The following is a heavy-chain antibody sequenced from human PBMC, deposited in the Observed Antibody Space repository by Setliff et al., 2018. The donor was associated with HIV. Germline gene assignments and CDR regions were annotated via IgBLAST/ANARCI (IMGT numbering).Heavy chain of an antibody. D-gene: IGHD2-2*01. Sequence: VKVSCKASGYTFNSYGISWVRQAPGQGLEWMGWISSYNGNTNYAQKLQGRVTMTTDTSTSTAYMELRSLRSDDTALYYCARTHGCDCSRTSCSPACDAFDIWGQGTMVT. V-gene: IGHV1-18*01. CDR3: ARTHGCDCSRTSCSPACDAFDI. J-gene: IGHJ3*02. CDR2: ISSYNGNT. CDR1: GYTFNSYG.